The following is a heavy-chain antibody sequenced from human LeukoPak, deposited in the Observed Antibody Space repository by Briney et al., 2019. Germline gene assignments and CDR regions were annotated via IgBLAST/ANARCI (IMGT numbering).Heavy chain of an antibody. D-gene: IGHD3-22*01. CDR1: GFPFSSHG. J-gene: IGHJ4*02. Sequence: TGGTLRLSCAGSGFPFSSHGMNWVRQAPGKGLEWVSSISSSSSYIYYADSVKGRFTISRDNAKNSLYLQMNSLRAEDTAVYYCARLYDGSAYHADHFDYWGQGTLVIVSS. CDR2: ISSSSSYI. V-gene: IGHV3-21*01. CDR3: ARLYDGSAYHADHFDY.